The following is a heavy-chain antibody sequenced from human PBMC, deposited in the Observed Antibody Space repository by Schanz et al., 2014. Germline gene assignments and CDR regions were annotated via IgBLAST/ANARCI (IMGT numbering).Heavy chain of an antibody. CDR3: ARARYTGYDCSGY. D-gene: IGHD5-12*01. CDR2: INPNSGET. J-gene: IGHJ4*02. V-gene: IGHV1-2*02. Sequence: QVQLVQSGAEVKKPGASVKVSCKASGYTFTSYTISWVRQAPGQGLEWMGWINPNSGETNYEQKFKGRVTLTSDTSISTAFMELSGLTSDDTATYFCARARYTGYDCSGYWGQGTLLIVSS. CDR1: GYTFTSYT.